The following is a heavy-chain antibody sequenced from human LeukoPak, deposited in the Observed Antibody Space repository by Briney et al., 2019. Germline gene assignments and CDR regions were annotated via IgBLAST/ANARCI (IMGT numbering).Heavy chain of an antibody. CDR3: ARGDYSNSYYFDY. D-gene: IGHD4-11*01. J-gene: IGHJ4*02. CDR1: GGSFSGYY. V-gene: IGHV4-34*01. Sequence: SETLSLTCAVYGGSFSGYYWSWIRQPRGKGLEWIGEINHSGSTNYNPSLKSRVTISVDTSKNQFSLKLSSVTAADTAVYYCARGDYSNSYYFDYWGQGTLVTVSS. CDR2: INHSGST.